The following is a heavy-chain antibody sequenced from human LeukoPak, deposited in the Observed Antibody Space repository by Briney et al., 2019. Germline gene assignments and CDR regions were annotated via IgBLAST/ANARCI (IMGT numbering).Heavy chain of an antibody. CDR2: ISSSSDTI. V-gene: IGHV3-48*04. Sequence: GGSLRLSCTASGFTFGPYTMNWVRQAPGKGLEWVSHISSSSDTIYYADSVKGRFTISRDNAKNSLFLQMNSLRAEDTAVYYCAKELCTSCYENYWGQGTLVTVSS. CDR3: AKELCTSCYENY. CDR1: GFTFGPYT. D-gene: IGHD2-2*01. J-gene: IGHJ4*02.